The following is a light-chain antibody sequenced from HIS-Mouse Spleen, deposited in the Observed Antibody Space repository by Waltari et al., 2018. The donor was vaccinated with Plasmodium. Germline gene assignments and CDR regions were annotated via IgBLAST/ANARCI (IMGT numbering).Light chain of an antibody. J-gene: IGLJ3*02. Sequence: QSVLTQPPSASGTPGQRVPISCSGRSPHIGSHTLTWYPPPPGTAPKLLIYSNNQRPSGGPDRFSGSKSGTSASLAISGLQSEDEADYYCAAWDDSLNGWVFGGGTKLTVL. CDR3: AAWDDSLNGWV. V-gene: IGLV1-44*01. CDR2: SNN. CDR1: SPHIGSHT.